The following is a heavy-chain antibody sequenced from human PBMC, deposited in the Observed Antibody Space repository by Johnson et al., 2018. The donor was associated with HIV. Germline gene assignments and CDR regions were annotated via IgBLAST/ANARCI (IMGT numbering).Heavy chain of an antibody. J-gene: IGHJ3*02. CDR1: GFTLSDYY. CDR2: ISGNGGST. V-gene: IGHV3-64*01. CDR3: AREYVGQWLGPRHAFDI. D-gene: IGHD6-19*01. Sequence: VQLVESGGGVVQPGRSLRPSCAASGFTLSDYYMSWIRQAPGKGLEYVSAISGNGGSTYYANSVMGRFTISRDKSKNTLYRQMGSLGAEDTAVYYSAREYVGQWLGPRHAFDIWGQGTMVTVSS.